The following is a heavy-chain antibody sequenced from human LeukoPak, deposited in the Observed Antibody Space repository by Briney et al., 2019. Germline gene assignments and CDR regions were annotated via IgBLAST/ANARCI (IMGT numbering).Heavy chain of an antibody. CDR3: ATRGDLSIHFDY. V-gene: IGHV1-24*01. D-gene: IGHD7-27*01. CDR1: GYTLTELS. Sequence: ASVKVSCKVSGYTLTELSMHWVRQAPGKGLEWMGGFDPEDGETIYAQKFQGRVTMTEDTSTDTAYMELSSLRSEDTAVYYCATRGDLSIHFDYWGQGTLVTVSS. J-gene: IGHJ4*02. CDR2: FDPEDGET.